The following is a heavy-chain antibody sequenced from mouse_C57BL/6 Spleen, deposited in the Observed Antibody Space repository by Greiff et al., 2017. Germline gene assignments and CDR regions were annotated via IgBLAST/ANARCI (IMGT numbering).Heavy chain of an antibody. V-gene: IGHV3-6*01. Sequence: EVKLLESGPGLVKPSQSLSLTCSVTGYSITSGYYWNWIRQFPGNKLEWMGYISYDGSNNYNPSLKNRISITRDTSKNQFFLKLNSVTTEDTATYYCAMLYDMFAYWGQGTLVTVSA. CDR2: ISYDGSN. D-gene: IGHD2-3*01. CDR3: AMLYDMFAY. CDR1: GYSITSGYY. J-gene: IGHJ3*01.